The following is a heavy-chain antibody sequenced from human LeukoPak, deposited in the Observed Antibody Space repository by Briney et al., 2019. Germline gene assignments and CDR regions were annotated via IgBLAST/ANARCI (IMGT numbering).Heavy chain of an antibody. CDR2: ISSSSSYI. CDR3: ARDAPQGRDGYKRLDY. J-gene: IGHJ4*02. V-gene: IGHV3-21*01. Sequence: PGGSLGLSWEASGFTFGSYSMNWVGQAPGKGLEGVSSISSSSSYIYYADSVKGRFTISRDNAKNSLYLQMNSLRAEDTAVYYCARDAPQGRDGYKRLDYWGQGTLVTVSS. D-gene: IGHD5-24*01. CDR1: GFTFGSYS.